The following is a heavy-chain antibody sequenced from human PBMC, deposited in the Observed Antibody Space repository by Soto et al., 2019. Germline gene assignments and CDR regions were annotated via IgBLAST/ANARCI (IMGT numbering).Heavy chain of an antibody. D-gene: IGHD6-19*01. CDR3: ARVYSSGWSFYYGTDV. CDR1: GDSLSSNSAI. J-gene: IGHJ6*02. V-gene: IGHV6-1*01. CDR2: TYYTSKWYN. Sequence: SQTLSLTCAIFGDSLSSNSAIWNWFRQSPSRGLEWLGRTYYTSKWYNDYAVSVKSRISINPDTSKNQVSLQLNSVTPEDTAVYYCARVYSSGWSFYYGTDVWGQGTTVTVSS.